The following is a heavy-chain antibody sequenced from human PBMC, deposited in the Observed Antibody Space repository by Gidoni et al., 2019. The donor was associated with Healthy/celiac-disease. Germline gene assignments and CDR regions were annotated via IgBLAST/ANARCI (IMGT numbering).Heavy chain of an antibody. Sequence: PGGSLRLSCAASGFTFSSYSMNWVRQAPGKGLEWVSSISSSSSYIYYADSVKGRFTISRDNAKNSLYLQMNSLRAEDTAVYYCARDRIWLVVVPAAMREQADYGMDVWGQGTTVTVSS. D-gene: IGHD2-2*01. CDR1: GFTFSSYS. V-gene: IGHV3-21*01. CDR3: ARDRIWLVVVPAAMREQADYGMDV. CDR2: ISSSSSYI. J-gene: IGHJ6*02.